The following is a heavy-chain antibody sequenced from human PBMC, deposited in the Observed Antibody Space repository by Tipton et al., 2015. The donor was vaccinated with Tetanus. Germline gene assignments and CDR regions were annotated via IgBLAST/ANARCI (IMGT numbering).Heavy chain of an antibody. V-gene: IGHV1-2*02. CDR1: GYSFTGYY. D-gene: IGHD6-19*01. CDR2: INPNSGGT. J-gene: IGHJ6*02. Sequence: QVQLVQSGAEAKKPGASVKVSCKTAGYSFTGYYIHWVRQAPGQGLEWMGWINPNSGGTNYAQKFQGRVTMTRDTSISTVYMELSRLKSDDSAVYFWAGSGWAGSSYYYGMDVWGRGTTVTVSS. CDR3: AGSGWAGSSYYYGMDV.